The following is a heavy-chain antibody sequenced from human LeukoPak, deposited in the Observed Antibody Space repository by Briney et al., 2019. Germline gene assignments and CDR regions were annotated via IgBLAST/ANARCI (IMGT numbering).Heavy chain of an antibody. Sequence: SETLSLTCTVSGGSFSSSSYYWGWIGQPPGKALAWIGSIYYSRRTYYNPSLKSRVTISVDTSKNQFSLKLSSVTAADTDVYYCARAPYSSGSSYWYFDLWGRGTLVTVSS. J-gene: IGHJ2*01. CDR3: ARAPYSSGSSYWYFDL. V-gene: IGHV4-39*07. D-gene: IGHD6-19*01. CDR1: GGSFSSSSYY. CDR2: IYYSRRT.